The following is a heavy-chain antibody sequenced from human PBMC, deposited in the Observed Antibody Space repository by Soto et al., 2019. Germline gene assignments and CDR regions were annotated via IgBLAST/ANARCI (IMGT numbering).Heavy chain of an antibody. Sequence: GGSLRLSCAASGFTFSVSGVHWVRQASGKGLEWVGRIRSKSNNYATVYAPSVKGRFTISRDDSNNTAFLQMNSLKTEDTAVYYCNKNDLSRRNWSPWFDSWGQGTLVTVSS. CDR1: GFTFSVSG. CDR2: IRSKSNNYAT. V-gene: IGHV3-73*01. D-gene: IGHD1-1*01. CDR3: NKNDLSRRNWSPWFDS. J-gene: IGHJ5*01.